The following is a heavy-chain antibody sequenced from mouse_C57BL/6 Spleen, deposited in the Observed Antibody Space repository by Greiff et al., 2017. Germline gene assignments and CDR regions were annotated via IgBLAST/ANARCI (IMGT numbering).Heavy chain of an antibody. J-gene: IGHJ3*01. D-gene: IGHD2-4*01. V-gene: IGHV14-1*01. CDR3: TAFYYDYDEFAY. Sequence: EVQLQESGAELVRPGASVKLSCTASGFNIKDYYMHWVKQRPEQGLEWIGRIDPEDGDTEYAPKFQGKATMTADTSSNTAYLQLSSLTSEDTAVYYCTAFYYDYDEFAYWGQGTLVTVSA. CDR1: GFNIKDYY. CDR2: IDPEDGDT.